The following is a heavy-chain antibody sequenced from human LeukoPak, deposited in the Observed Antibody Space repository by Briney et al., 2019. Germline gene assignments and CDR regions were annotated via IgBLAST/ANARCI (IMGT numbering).Heavy chain of an antibody. CDR3: AKSRDAYNVLDS. J-gene: IGHJ4*02. Sequence: GGSLRLSCAASGFTFSSYSMNWVRQAPGQGLEWISYVTAGSSAKDYTDSVKGRFVISRDNGQNSLYLQMNSLRVEDTAVYYCAKSRDAYNVLDSWGQGTLVTVPS. CDR1: GFTFSSYS. CDR2: VTAGSSAK. D-gene: IGHD5-24*01. V-gene: IGHV3-48*01.